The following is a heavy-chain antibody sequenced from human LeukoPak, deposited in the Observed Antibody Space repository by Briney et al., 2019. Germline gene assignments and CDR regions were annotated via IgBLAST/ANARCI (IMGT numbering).Heavy chain of an antibody. CDR1: GFTFSSYS. J-gene: IGHJ6*03. D-gene: IGHD6-19*01. CDR2: ISSSSSYI. V-gene: IGHV3-21*01. CDR3: ARKGGGGYSSGRTNPNYYYYYMDV. Sequence: GGSLRLSCAASGFTFSSYSMNWVRQAPGKGLEWVSSISSSSSYIYYADSVKGRFTISRDNAKKSLYLQMNSLRAEDTAVYYCARKGGGGYSSGRTNPNYYYYYMDVWGKGTTVTVSS.